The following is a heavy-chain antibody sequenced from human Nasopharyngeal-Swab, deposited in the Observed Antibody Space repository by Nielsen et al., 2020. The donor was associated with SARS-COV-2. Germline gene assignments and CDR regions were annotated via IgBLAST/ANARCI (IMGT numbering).Heavy chain of an antibody. D-gene: IGHD2-15*01. V-gene: IGHV3-23*01. CDR2: MSVRGDNT. CDR3: AKDSGAGFCDDGSCFPTNH. J-gene: IGHJ5*02. Sequence: GESLKISCAASGFTFTSYAMNWVRHAPGKGLEWVSGMSVRGDNTYYAQSVKGRFTISRDSSNNTLYLQMNGLRAEDTAVYYCAKDSGAGFCDDGSCFPTNHWGQGTLVTVSS. CDR1: GFTFTSYA.